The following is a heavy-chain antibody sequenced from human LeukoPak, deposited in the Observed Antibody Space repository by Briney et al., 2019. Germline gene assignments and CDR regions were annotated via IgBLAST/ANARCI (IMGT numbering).Heavy chain of an antibody. D-gene: IGHD3-9*01. CDR3: ARDAPGGYDILTGSYYYYYMDV. V-gene: IGHV4-30-4*08. J-gene: IGHJ6*03. CDR1: GGSISSGDYY. CDR2: IYYSGST. Sequence: PSETLSLTCTVSGGSISSGDYYWSWIRQPPGKGLEWIGYIYYSGSTYYNPSLKSRVTISVDTSKNQFSLKLSSVTAADTAVYYCARDAPGGYDILTGSYYYYYMDVWGKGTTVTVSS.